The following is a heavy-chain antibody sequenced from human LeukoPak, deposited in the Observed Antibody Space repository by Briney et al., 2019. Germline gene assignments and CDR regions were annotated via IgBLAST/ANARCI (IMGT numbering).Heavy chain of an antibody. CDR2: IYYSGST. D-gene: IGHD2-2*01. V-gene: IGHV4-39*07. CDR3: ARLARGVVVPAAPGLRWFDP. Sequence: SETLSLTCTVSGGSISSSSYYWGWIRQPPGKGLEWIGSIYYSGSTYYNPSLKSRVTISVDTSKNQFSLKLSSVTAADTAVYYCARLARGVVVPAAPGLRWFDPWGQGTLVTVSS. CDR1: GGSISSSSYY. J-gene: IGHJ5*02.